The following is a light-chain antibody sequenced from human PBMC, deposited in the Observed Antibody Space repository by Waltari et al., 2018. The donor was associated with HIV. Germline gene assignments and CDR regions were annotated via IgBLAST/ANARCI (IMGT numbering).Light chain of an antibody. J-gene: IGLJ2*01. CDR2: ANI. CDR3: QSFDSSLTTSGVI. V-gene: IGLV1-40*01. CDR1: SSNIGAVYD. Sequence: QSFLTHPPSVSGAQGQRVTTSSTGTSSNIGAVYDVHWYQHLPGKAPKLLIDANINRPSGVPDRFSGSKSGSSASLAITGRQAEDEAHYYCQSFDSSLTTSGVIFGGGTKLTVL.